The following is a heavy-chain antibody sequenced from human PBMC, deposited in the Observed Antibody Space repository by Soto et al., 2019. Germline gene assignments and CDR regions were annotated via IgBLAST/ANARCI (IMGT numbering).Heavy chain of an antibody. J-gene: IGHJ6*02. V-gene: IGHV1-69*18. CDR2: LIPMFGTT. CDR1: GGTFSSYS. Sequence: QVQLVQSGAEVKTPGSSVKVSCKASGGTFSSYSINWVRQAPGQVLEWMGRLIPMFGTTDYAQRFQGRVTFPADESTSTASMEVTNLTSEDTAVYYCARAVVLTFTRFYDMDVWGQGTTVTVSS. D-gene: IGHD3-9*01. CDR3: ARAVVLTFTRFYDMDV.